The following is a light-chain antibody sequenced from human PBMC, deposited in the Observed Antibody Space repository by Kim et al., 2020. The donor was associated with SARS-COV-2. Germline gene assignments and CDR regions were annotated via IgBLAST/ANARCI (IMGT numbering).Light chain of an antibody. Sequence: DIQMTQSPSTLSASVGDRVTVTCRAIQEISTWLAWYQQKPGKAPKLLMYDASRLESGVPSRFSGSGSGTEFTLTISSLQPDDFATYYCQQYNSYSVTFGQGTKVEIK. CDR2: DAS. CDR3: QQYNSYSVT. V-gene: IGKV1-5*01. CDR1: QEISTW. J-gene: IGKJ1*01.